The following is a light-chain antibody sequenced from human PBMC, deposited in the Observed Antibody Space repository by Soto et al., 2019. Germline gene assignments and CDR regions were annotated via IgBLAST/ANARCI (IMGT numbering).Light chain of an antibody. Sequence: QSVLTQPPSASGIPGQRVTISCSGSSSNIGSNTVNWYQQLPGTAPKLLLYSNNQRPSGVPDRFSGSKSGTSASLAISGLQSEDEADYYCAAWDDSLNVVVFGGGTKLTVL. CDR2: SNN. V-gene: IGLV1-44*01. J-gene: IGLJ2*01. CDR1: SSNIGSNT. CDR3: AAWDDSLNVVV.